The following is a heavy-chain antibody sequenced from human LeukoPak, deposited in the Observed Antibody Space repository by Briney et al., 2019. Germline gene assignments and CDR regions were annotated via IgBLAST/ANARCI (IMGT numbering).Heavy chain of an antibody. V-gene: IGHV3-30*02. CDR3: ARMLDIAVAGLDY. D-gene: IGHD6-19*01. Sequence: GGSLRLSCAASGFTFSSYGMHWIRQAPGKGLEWVAFIRYDGSNKYYADSVKGRFTISRDNSKNTLYPQMNSLRAEDTAVYYCARMLDIAVAGLDYWGQGTLVTVSS. CDR2: IRYDGSNK. CDR1: GFTFSSYG. J-gene: IGHJ4*02.